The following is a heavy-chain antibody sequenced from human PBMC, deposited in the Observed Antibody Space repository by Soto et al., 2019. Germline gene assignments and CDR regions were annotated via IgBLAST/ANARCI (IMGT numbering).Heavy chain of an antibody. CDR3: ARAHDSSGYYPYFDY. CDR1: GFTVSSNY. Sequence: GGSLRLSCAASGFTVSSNYMSWVRQAPGKGLEWVSVIYSGGSTYYADSVKGRFTISRDNSKNTLYLQMNSLRAEDTAVYYCARAHDSSGYYPYFDYWGQGTLVTVSS. V-gene: IGHV3-53*01. CDR2: IYSGGST. J-gene: IGHJ4*02. D-gene: IGHD3-22*01.